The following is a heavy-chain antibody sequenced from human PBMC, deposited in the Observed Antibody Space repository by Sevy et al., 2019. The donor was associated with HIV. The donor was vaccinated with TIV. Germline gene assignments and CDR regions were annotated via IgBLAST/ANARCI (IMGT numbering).Heavy chain of an antibody. CDR2: ISSSSSYI. Sequence: GGSLRLSCTASGFTFSSYSMNWVRQAPGKGLEWVSSISSSSSYIYYADSGKGRFTISRDNAKNSLYLQMNSLRAEDTAVYYCARGTGSGYDLDYWGQGTLVTVSS. D-gene: IGHD5-12*01. CDR1: GFTFSSYS. J-gene: IGHJ4*02. V-gene: IGHV3-21*01. CDR3: ARGTGSGYDLDY.